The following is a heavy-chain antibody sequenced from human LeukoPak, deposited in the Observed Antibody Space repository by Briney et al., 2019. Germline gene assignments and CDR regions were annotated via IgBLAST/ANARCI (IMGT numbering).Heavy chain of an antibody. Sequence: ASVKVSCKASGYTFIDYYIHWVRQAPGQGLEWMGWVGPNTGGTYYAQTFQGRVTMTSAASISTVYMELTSLTYDDTAVYYCARGSRFHPQNWFDPRGQGTLITVSS. V-gene: IGHV1-2*02. J-gene: IGHJ5*02. CDR2: VGPNTGGT. D-gene: IGHD3-10*01. CDR1: GYTFIDYY. CDR3: ARGSRFHPQNWFDP.